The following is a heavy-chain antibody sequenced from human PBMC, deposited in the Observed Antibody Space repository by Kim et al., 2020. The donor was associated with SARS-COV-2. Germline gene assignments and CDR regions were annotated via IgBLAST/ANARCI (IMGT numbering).Heavy chain of an antibody. D-gene: IGHD2-2*01. CDR3: ARYCSSTSCYGDYYYGM. CDR2: ISYDGSNK. Sequence: GGSLRLSCAASGFTFSSYAMHWVRQAPGKGLEWVAVISYDGSNKYYADSVKGRFTISRDNSKNTLYLQMNSLRAEDTAVYYCARYCSSTSCYGDYYYGM. J-gene: IGHJ6*01. V-gene: IGHV3-30*04. CDR1: GFTFSSYA.